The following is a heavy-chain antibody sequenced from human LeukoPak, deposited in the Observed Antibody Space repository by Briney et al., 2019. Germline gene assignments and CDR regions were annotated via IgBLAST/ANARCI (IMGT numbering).Heavy chain of an antibody. CDR1: GGSISGYY. Sequence: SETLSLTCTVSGGSISGYYWSWIRQPPGKGLEWIAYIYYNGISNYNPSLKSRVIISVDSSKNQFSLKLSSVTAADTAVYYCARGGDLPFDYWGQGTLVTVSS. D-gene: IGHD3-10*01. V-gene: IGHV4-59*01. J-gene: IGHJ4*02. CDR2: IYYNGIS. CDR3: ARGGDLPFDY.